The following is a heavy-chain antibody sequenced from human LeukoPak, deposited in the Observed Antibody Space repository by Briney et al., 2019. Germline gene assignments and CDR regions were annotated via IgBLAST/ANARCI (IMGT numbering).Heavy chain of an antibody. CDR2: IKQDGSEK. CDR1: GFTFSNYW. CDR3: ARPTLGGQAPDY. V-gene: IGHV3-7*04. D-gene: IGHD3-10*01. J-gene: IGHJ4*02. Sequence: PGGSLRLSCAASGFTFSNYWMSWVRQAPGKVLEWVATIKQDGSEKYSVDSVKGRFTISRDNAMNSLYLQMNSLRVEDTAVYYCARPTLGGQAPDYWGQGTLVTVSS.